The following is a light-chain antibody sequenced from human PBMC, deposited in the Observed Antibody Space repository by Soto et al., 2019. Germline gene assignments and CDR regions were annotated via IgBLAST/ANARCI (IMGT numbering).Light chain of an antibody. J-gene: IGKJ3*01. CDR2: EAS. CDR1: QSSSSY. Sequence: DIQMTQSPSPLSASVGDRVYITCRTSQSSSSYLNWYQAKPGKAPKRLFYEASSLESGVPSRFSGSGSGTDFTLTISSLQPEDSATYYCQQSYSTPPFNFGPGTTVDI. V-gene: IGKV1-39*01. CDR3: QQSYSTPPFN.